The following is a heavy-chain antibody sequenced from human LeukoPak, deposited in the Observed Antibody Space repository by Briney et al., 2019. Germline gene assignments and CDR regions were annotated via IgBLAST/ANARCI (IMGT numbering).Heavy chain of an antibody. V-gene: IGHV3-9*01. CDR2: ISWNSGSI. J-gene: IGHJ4*02. Sequence: SLRLSCAASGFTFDDYAMHWVRQAPGKGLEWVSGISWNSGSIGYADSVKGRFTISRDNAKNSLYLQMNSLRAEDTALYYCAKSSYSYAFDYWGQGTLVTVSS. CDR3: AKSSYSYAFDY. D-gene: IGHD5-18*01. CDR1: GFTFDDYA.